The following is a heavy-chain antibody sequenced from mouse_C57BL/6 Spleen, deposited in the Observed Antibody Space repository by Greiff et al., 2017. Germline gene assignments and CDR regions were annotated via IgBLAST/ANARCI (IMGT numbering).Heavy chain of an antibody. CDR2: INPSNGGT. CDR3: ARDGFGTREIYYAMDY. D-gene: IGHD3-3*01. V-gene: IGHV1-53*01. J-gene: IGHJ4*01. Sequence: VQLQQPGTELVKPGASVKLSCKASGYTFTSYWMHWVKQRPGQGLEWIGNINPSNGGTNYNEKFKSKATLTVDKSSSTAYMQLSSLTSEDSAVYYCARDGFGTREIYYAMDYWGQGTSVTVSS. CDR1: GYTFTSYW.